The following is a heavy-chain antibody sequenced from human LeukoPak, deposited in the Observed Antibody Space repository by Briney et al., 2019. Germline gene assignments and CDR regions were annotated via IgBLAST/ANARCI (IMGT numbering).Heavy chain of an antibody. CDR3: ARDQWPRDSYYNGMDV. D-gene: IGHD6-19*01. CDR2: INPSGGST. J-gene: IGHJ6*02. Sequence: ASVRVSSTASGYTFTSYYMYWVRQTPGQGLEWMGIINPSGGSTSYAQKFQGRVTMTRDTSTSTVYMELSSLRSEDTAVYYCARDQWPRDSYYNGMDVWGQGTTVTVSS. V-gene: IGHV1-46*01. CDR1: GYTFTSYY.